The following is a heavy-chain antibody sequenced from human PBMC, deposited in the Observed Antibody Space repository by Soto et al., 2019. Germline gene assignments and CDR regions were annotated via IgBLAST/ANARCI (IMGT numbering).Heavy chain of an antibody. V-gene: IGHV4-61*01. CDR1: GDSVGSDRYF. J-gene: IGHJ5*02. Sequence: SETLSLTCSVSGDSVGSDRYFWTWIRQPPGKGLEWIAYISYTGDTNYNPSLKSRVTISVDTSRNQFSLTLTSVTAADTAVYFCARIVVGATVDLWGQGSLVTVSS. D-gene: IGHD1-26*01. CDR3: ARIVVGATVDL. CDR2: ISYTGDT.